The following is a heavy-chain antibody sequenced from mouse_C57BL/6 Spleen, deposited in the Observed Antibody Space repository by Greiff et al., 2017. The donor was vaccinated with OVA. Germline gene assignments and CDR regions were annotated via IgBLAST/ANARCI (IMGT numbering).Heavy chain of an antibody. D-gene: IGHD4-1*01. J-gene: IGHJ2*01. V-gene: IGHV5-17*01. CDR1: GFTFSDYG. CDR2: ISSGSSTI. Sequence: EVQLVESGGGLVKPGGSLKLSCAASGFTFSDYGMHWVRQAPEKGLEWVAYISSGSSTIYYADTVKGRFTISRDNAKNTLFLQMTSLRSEDTAMYYCARDWDEGYFDYWGQGTTLTVSS. CDR3: ARDWDEGYFDY.